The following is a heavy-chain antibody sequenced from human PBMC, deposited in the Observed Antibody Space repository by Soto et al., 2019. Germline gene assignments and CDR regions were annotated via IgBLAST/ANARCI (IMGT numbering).Heavy chain of an antibody. V-gene: IGHV1-18*01. CDR2: INAYNGNT. Sequence: QVEMVQSGAEVKKPGASVKVSCKASGYTFTTYAITWVRQAPGQGLEWMGWINAYNGNTNYAQKLQGRVTMTTDTSTSTAYMELRSLRSGDRGVYYCARDTYGDFGYWGQGTQVTVSS. CDR3: ARDTYGDFGY. J-gene: IGHJ4*02. D-gene: IGHD4-17*01. CDR1: GYTFTTYA.